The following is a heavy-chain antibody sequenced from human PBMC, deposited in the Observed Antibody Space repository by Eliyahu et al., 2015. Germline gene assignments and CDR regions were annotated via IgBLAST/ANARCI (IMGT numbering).Heavy chain of an antibody. D-gene: IGHD3-22*01. CDR1: GFTXXSYE. V-gene: IGHV3-48*03. CDR3: ARGNVYGGSSYSFY. J-gene: IGHJ4*02. CDR2: ISSSGSTI. Sequence: EAQLVESGGGLVQPGGSLRLSCSASGFTXXSYEMNWVRQAPGKGLEWVSDISSSGSTIFYADSVKGRFTISRDNAKNALYLQMNSLRAEDTAVYYCARGNVYGGSSYSFYWGQGTLVTVSS.